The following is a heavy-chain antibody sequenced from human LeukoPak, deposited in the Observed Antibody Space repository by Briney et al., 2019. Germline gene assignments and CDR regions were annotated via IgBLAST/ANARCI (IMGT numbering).Heavy chain of an antibody. D-gene: IGHD5-12*01. V-gene: IGHV1-8*03. CDR3: ARGRSTGYPYYFEY. Sequence: GASVKVSCKASGYTFTSYDINWVRQAPGQGLEGMGWMNPNSGSTGYAQKFQGRVTITRNTSISTAYMELSGLRSEDTAVYYCARGRSTGYPYYFEYWGQGTLVTVSS. CDR1: GYTFTSYD. J-gene: IGHJ4*02. CDR2: MNPNSGST.